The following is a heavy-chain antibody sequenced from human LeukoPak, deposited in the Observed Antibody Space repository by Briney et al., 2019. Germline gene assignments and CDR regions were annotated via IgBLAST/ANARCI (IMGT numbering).Heavy chain of an antibody. D-gene: IGHD2-15*01. V-gene: IGHV3-30*02. CDR1: GFTFSSYG. CDR2: IRYDGSNK. Sequence: PGGSLRLSCAASGFTFSSYGMHWVRQAPGKGLEWVAFIRYDGSNKYYADSVKGRFTISRDNSKNTLYLQMNSLRAEDTAVYYCAKDRIVVVVAATLFYWGQGTLVTVSS. CDR3: AKDRIVVVVAATLFY. J-gene: IGHJ4*02.